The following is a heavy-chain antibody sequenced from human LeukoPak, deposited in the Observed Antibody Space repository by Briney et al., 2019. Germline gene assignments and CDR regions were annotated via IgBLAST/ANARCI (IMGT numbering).Heavy chain of an antibody. D-gene: IGHD6-6*01. CDR2: IIPIFGTA. Sequence: SVKVSCKASGGTFSSYAISWVRQAPGQGLEWMGGIIPIFGTANYAQKFQGRVTVTADESTSTAYMELSSLRSEDTAVYYCARGTRPARPSPHYYYYYGMDVWGQGTTVTVSS. CDR3: ARGTRPARPSPHYYYYYGMDV. CDR1: GGTFSSYA. V-gene: IGHV1-69*01. J-gene: IGHJ6*02.